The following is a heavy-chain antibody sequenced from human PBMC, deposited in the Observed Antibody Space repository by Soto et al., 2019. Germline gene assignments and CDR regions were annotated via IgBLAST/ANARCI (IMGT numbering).Heavy chain of an antibody. Sequence: PSQTLPLTCAICGGIVCSYRSAWNWIRQSPSRGLEWLGRTYYRSKWYNDYAVSVKSRITINPDTSKNQFSLQLNSVTPEDTAVYYCARKYSGSPYYFDYWGQGTLVTVSS. CDR1: GGIVCSYRSA. V-gene: IGHV6-1*01. D-gene: IGHD1-26*01. CDR3: ARKYSGSPYYFDY. J-gene: IGHJ4*02. CDR2: TYYRSKWYN.